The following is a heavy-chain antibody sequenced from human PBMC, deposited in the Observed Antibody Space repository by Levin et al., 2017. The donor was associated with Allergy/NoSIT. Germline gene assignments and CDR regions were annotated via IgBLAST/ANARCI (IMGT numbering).Heavy chain of an antibody. CDR3: ARRADILVSTTPYDY. J-gene: IGHJ4*02. V-gene: IGHV3-23*01. Sequence: GGSLRLSCAASGFTFSSYVMSWVRQASGKGLEWVSALSGSGRSTYYADSVKGRFTISRDNSKNTLYLQMNSLRAEDTAVYYCARRADILVSTTPYDYWGQGTLVSVSS. CDR2: LSGSGRST. CDR1: GFTFSSYV. D-gene: IGHD5/OR15-5a*01.